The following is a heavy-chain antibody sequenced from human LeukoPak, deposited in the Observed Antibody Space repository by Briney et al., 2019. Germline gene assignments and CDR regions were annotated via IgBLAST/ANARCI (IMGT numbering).Heavy chain of an antibody. CDR3: ARERRYYYDSSGYYGY. Sequence: GGSLRLSCAVSGFTFSHAWMSWVRQAPGKGLEWVGRIKSKIDGGTTDYGAPVKGRFTISRDDSKNTLYLQMNSLKSEDTAVYYCARERRYYYDSSGYYGYWGQGTLVTVSS. D-gene: IGHD3-22*01. CDR1: GFTFSHAW. CDR2: IKSKIDGGTT. J-gene: IGHJ4*02. V-gene: IGHV3-15*01.